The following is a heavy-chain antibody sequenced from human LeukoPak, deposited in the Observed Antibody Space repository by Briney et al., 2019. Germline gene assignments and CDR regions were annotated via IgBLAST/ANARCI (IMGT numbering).Heavy chain of an antibody. V-gene: IGHV4-4*07. Sequence: SETLSLTCTVSGVSISSYYWNWIRQPAGRGLEWIGRIYTSGNTNYNPSFKSRVTMSVDTSKSQFSLKRTTVNAADPPCNTVARGRGQSGNHHFDYWGQGTLVTVSS. CDR3: ARGRGQSGNHHFDY. J-gene: IGHJ4*02. D-gene: IGHD1-14*01. CDR2: IYTSGNT. CDR1: GVSISSYY.